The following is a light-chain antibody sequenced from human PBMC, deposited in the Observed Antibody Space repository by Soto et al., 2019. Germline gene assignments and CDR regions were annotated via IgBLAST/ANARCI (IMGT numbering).Light chain of an antibody. Sequence: DIQMTQSPSSVSASVGDRVTITCRTSQSFSNYLAWYQHRPGKAPKLLIYSATVLQSGVTSRFSGSGSGTDFTLTISRLQPEDSATYYCQQTYTIPWTFGQGTRVEIK. J-gene: IGKJ1*01. CDR1: QSFSNY. V-gene: IGKV1-39*01. CDR3: QQTYTIPWT. CDR2: SAT.